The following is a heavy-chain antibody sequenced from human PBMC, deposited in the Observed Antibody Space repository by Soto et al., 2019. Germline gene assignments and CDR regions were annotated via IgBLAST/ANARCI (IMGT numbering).Heavy chain of an antibody. CDR3: ARAERIVSTARRAFDY. CDR2: IYYSGST. CDR1: GASISSYY. V-gene: IGHV4-59*01. Sequence: SETLSLTCTVSGASISSYYWSWIRQPPGKGLEWIGYIYYSGSTNYNPSLKSRVTISVDTSKNQFSLKLSSVTAADTAVYYCARAERIVSTARRAFDYWGQGTLVTVSS. J-gene: IGHJ4*02. D-gene: IGHD5-12*01.